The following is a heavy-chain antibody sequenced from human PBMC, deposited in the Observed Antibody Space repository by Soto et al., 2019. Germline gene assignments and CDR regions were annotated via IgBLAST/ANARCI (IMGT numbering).Heavy chain of an antibody. D-gene: IGHD1-26*01. J-gene: IGHJ4*02. CDR2: IYWDNDR. CDR1: GFSFSINGVG. V-gene: IGHV2-5*02. CDR3: ARLYSGSYFRG. Sequence: QITLKESGHTLVKPTQTLTLTCTFSGFSFSINGVGVGWIRQPPGKALEWLALIYWDNDRRYIPSLKSRLTITQATSKNQVVLTMTNMDPVDTATYYCARLYSGSYFRGWGQGTLVTVSS.